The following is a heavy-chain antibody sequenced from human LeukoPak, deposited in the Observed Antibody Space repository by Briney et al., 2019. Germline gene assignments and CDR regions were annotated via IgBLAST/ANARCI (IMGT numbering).Heavy chain of an antibody. V-gene: IGHV1-2*02. CDR2: INPNSGGT. J-gene: IGHJ4*02. D-gene: IGHD6-19*01. CDR3: ARDRTRTGYSSGWYHDY. Sequence: ASVKVSCKASGYTFTGYYMHWVRQTPGQGLEWMGWINPNSGGTNYAQKFQGRVTMTRDTSISTAYMELSRLRSDDTAVYYCARDRTRTGYSSGWYHDYWGQGTLVTVSS. CDR1: GYTFTGYY.